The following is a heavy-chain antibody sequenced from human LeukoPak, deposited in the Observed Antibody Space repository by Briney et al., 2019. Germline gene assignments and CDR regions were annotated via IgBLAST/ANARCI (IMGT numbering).Heavy chain of an antibody. J-gene: IGHJ4*02. D-gene: IGHD4-17*01. CDR3: ARDSGHGDYVPFDY. CDR1: GGTFSSYA. CDR2: IIPIFGTA. V-gene: IGHV1-69*13. Sequence: VASVKVSCKASGGTFSSYAISWVRQAPGQGLEWMGGIIPIFGTANYAQKFQGRVTITADEPTSTAYMELSSLRSEDTAVYYCARDSGHGDYVPFDYWGQGTLVTVSS.